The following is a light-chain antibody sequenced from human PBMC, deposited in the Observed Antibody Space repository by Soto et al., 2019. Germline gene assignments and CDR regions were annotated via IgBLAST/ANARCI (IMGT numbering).Light chain of an antibody. CDR2: AAS. CDR3: QEYSKWPLFT. V-gene: IGKV3-15*01. CDR1: QSVGRN. Sequence: EIVVTQSPGILSVSPGDRATLSCRARQSVGRNLAWYQQKPGQAPTLLIYAASTRATGLPARFSGSGSGTDFTLTISSLQSEEFAVYYCQEYSKWPLFTFGPGTRVDIK. J-gene: IGKJ3*01.